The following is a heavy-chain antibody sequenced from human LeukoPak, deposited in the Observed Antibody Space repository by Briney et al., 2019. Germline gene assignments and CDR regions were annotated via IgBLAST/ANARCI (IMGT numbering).Heavy chain of an antibody. Sequence: GGSLRLSCAASGFTFSSYGMHWVRQAPGKGLEWVAVISYDGSNKYYADSVKGRFTISRDNAKNSLYLQMNSLRAEDTAVYYCARKYYYDSSSNGMDVWGQGTTATVSS. D-gene: IGHD3-22*01. J-gene: IGHJ6*02. CDR3: ARKYYYDSSSNGMDV. CDR1: GFTFSSYG. V-gene: IGHV3-30*03. CDR2: ISYDGSNK.